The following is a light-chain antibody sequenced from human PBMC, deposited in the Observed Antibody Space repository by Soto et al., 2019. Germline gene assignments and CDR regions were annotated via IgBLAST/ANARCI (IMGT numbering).Light chain of an antibody. J-gene: IGKJ1*01. CDR2: QAS. Sequence: DIQMTQSPSTLSASVGDRVSITCRASQSISRQLAWYQQKPGKAPNLLIYQASNFETGVPSRFTGSGSGTEFTLTISSLQPDDLATYYWLQYQSYWTFGQGTKVEVK. CDR1: QSISRQ. V-gene: IGKV1-5*03. CDR3: LQYQSYWT.